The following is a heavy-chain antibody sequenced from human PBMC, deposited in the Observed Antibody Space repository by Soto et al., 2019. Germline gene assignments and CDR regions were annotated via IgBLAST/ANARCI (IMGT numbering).Heavy chain of an antibody. D-gene: IGHD1-26*01. J-gene: IGHJ4*02. V-gene: IGHV1-69*01. Sequence: QVQLVQSGAEVKGPGASVNGSCQASGDLFNNHAFNWVRQAPGQGLEWMGRISPLSSTTNYAQNFQGRVAIGADELTSNVYLVVNTSDPEDTTPYYCVASSIMAAAGYFMCWGQGSLVTVS. CDR1: GDLFNNHA. CDR2: ISPLSSTT. CDR3: VASSIMAAAGYFMC.